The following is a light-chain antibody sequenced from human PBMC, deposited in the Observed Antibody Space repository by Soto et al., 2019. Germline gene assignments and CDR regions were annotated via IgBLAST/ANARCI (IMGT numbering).Light chain of an antibody. V-gene: IGLV3-21*04. CDR2: YDS. CDR1: NIGSKT. Sequence: SYELTQPPSVSLAPGKTARITCGGNNIGSKTVHWYQQKPGQAPVLVIYYDSDRPSGIPERLSGSNSGNTATLTISGVEAGDEADYYCQVWDSGNGHHVVFGGGTKLTVL. J-gene: IGLJ2*01. CDR3: QVWDSGNGHHVV.